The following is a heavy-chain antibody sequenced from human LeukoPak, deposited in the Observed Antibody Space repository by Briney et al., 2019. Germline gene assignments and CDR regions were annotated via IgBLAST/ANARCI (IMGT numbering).Heavy chain of an antibody. CDR2: IYYGGST. V-gene: IGHV4-59*01. CDR3: ARAGYYYDSSGYYEGAYYFDY. CDR1: GGSISSYY. D-gene: IGHD3-22*01. Sequence: SETLSLTCTVSGGSISSYYWSWVRQPPGKGLEWIGYIYYGGSTNYNPSLKSRVTISVDTSKNHFSLKLSSVTAADTAVYYCARAGYYYDSSGYYEGAYYFDYWGQGTLVTVSS. J-gene: IGHJ4*02.